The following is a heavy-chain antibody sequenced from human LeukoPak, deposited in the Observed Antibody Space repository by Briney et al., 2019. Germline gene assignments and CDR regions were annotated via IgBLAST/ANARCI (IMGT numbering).Heavy chain of an antibody. Sequence: GGSLRLSCAASGFSFSSYGMHWVRQAPGKGLEWVAVMSYDGNKKYYADSVKGRFTISRDNSKNTLYLQMNSLRAEDTAVYYCAKIPTDYYDSSDYYYVFDSWGQGTLVTVSS. D-gene: IGHD3-22*01. CDR3: AKIPTDYYDSSDYYYVFDS. CDR2: MSYDGNKK. CDR1: GFSFSSYG. V-gene: IGHV3-30*18. J-gene: IGHJ4*02.